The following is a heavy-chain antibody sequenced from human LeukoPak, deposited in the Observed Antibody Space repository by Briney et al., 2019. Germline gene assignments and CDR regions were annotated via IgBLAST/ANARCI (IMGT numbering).Heavy chain of an antibody. CDR1: GYTFTSYG. D-gene: IGHD6-13*01. Sequence: ASVKVSCKASGYTFTSYGISWVRQAPGQGLEWMGWISAYNGNTNYAQKLQGRVTMTTDTSTSTAYMELRSLRSDDTAAYYCARDSSTYSSSWYVLDYWGQGTLVTVSS. CDR3: ARDSSTYSSSWYVLDY. V-gene: IGHV1-18*01. J-gene: IGHJ4*02. CDR2: ISAYNGNT.